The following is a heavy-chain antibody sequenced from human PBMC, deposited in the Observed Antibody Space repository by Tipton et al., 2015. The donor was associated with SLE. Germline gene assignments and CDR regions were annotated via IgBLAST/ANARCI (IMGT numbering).Heavy chain of an antibody. Sequence: TLSLTCTVSDSISSYFWSWVRQPPGKGLEWIGYMYYSGNTKYSPSLKGRVTISLDTSKRHLSLKLRSVTAADTAIYYCALVADYRGDAFDTWGQGTKVTVSS. CDR1: DSISSYF. V-gene: IGHV4-59*01. D-gene: IGHD2-8*02. CDR2: MYYSGNT. J-gene: IGHJ3*02. CDR3: ALVADYRGDAFDT.